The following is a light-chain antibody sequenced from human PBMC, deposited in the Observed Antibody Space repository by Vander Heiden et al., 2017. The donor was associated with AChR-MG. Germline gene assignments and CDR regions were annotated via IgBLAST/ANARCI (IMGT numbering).Light chain of an antibody. J-gene: IGLJ3*02. CDR2: RNN. Sequence: QSVLTQPPSASGTPGQRVTISCSGSRSNIGSNYVYWYQQLPGTAPKLLIYRNNQRPSGVPDRFSGSKSGTSASLAISGLRSEDEADYYCAAWDDSLSGRVFGGGTKL. V-gene: IGLV1-47*01. CDR1: RSNIGSNY. CDR3: AAWDDSLSGRV.